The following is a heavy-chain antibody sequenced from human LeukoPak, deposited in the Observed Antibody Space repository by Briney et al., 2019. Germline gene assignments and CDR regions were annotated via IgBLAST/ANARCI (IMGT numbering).Heavy chain of an antibody. CDR2: ISSSSSYI. Sequence: PGGSLRLSCAASGFTFSSYSMNWVRQAPGKGLEWVSSISSSSSYIYYADSVKGRFTISRDNAKNSLYLQMNSLRAEDTAVYYCARESLFDGYNLDYWGQGTLVTVPS. CDR1: GFTFSSYS. D-gene: IGHD5-24*01. V-gene: IGHV3-21*01. CDR3: ARESLFDGYNLDY. J-gene: IGHJ4*02.